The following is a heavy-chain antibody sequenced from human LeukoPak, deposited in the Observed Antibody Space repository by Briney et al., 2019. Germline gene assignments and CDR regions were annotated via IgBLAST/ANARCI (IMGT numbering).Heavy chain of an antibody. CDR2: IYHSGST. Sequence: PSETLSLTCAVSGGSISSGGYSWSWIRQPPGKGLEWIGYIYHSGSTYYNPSLKSRVTISVDRSKNQFSLKLSSVTAADTAVYYCACKWLPTAHFDYWGQGTLVTVSS. CDR3: ACKWLPTAHFDY. D-gene: IGHD5-12*01. J-gene: IGHJ4*02. V-gene: IGHV4-30-2*01. CDR1: GGSISSGGYS.